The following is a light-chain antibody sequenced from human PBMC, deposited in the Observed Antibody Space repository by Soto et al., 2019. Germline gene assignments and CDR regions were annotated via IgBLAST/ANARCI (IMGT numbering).Light chain of an antibody. CDR2: AAS. CDR1: QSISGY. J-gene: IGKJ2*01. Sequence: DIQMTQSPSSLSSSVGDRVTITCRASQSISGYLKWYQQKPGKAPKLLIYAASSLQSGVPSRFSGCGSGTDCTLTISSLQPEDFATYYCQQSYSTPYTFGRGTKLEIK. CDR3: QQSYSTPYT. V-gene: IGKV1-39*01.